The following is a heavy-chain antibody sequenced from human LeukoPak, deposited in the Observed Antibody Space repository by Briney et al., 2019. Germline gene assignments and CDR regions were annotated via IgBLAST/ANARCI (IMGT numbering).Heavy chain of an antibody. CDR3: AKNLLGSGAYSWYFDL. D-gene: IGHD1-26*01. CDR2: ISTSGDGT. Sequence: GGSLRPSCAASGFTFSSHGMSWVRQTPGKGLEWVSSISTSGDGTVYADSVKGRVTISGDNSRNTLYLQMNSLRAEDTAVYSCAKNLLGSGAYSWYFDLWGRGTLVTVSS. J-gene: IGHJ2*01. V-gene: IGHV3-23*01. CDR1: GFTFSSHG.